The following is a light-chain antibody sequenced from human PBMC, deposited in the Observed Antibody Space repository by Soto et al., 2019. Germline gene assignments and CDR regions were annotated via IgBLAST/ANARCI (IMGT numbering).Light chain of an antibody. CDR3: QSYDMSLSGWV. V-gene: IGLV1-40*01. CDR1: SSNIGAGYT. CDR2: PNK. Sequence: QSVLTQPPSVSGAPGQRVTISCTGTSSNIGAGYTVNWYQQLPGTAPKLLIFPNKNRPSGVPGRFSGSKSRTSASLAITGLQAEDEADYYCQSYDMSLSGWVFGGGTKLTVL. J-gene: IGLJ3*02.